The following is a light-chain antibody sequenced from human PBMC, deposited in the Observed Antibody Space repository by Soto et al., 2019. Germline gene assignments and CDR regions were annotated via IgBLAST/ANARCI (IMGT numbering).Light chain of an antibody. CDR3: QQRSNWPLIT. Sequence: IVLTQSPATLSLSPGERATLSCRASQSVGSYLAWYQQKPGQAPRLLIYVASNRATGIPARFSGSGSGTDFTLTISSLEPEDFAVYYCQQRSNWPLITFGQGTRLEIK. J-gene: IGKJ5*01. V-gene: IGKV3-11*01. CDR2: VAS. CDR1: QSVGSY.